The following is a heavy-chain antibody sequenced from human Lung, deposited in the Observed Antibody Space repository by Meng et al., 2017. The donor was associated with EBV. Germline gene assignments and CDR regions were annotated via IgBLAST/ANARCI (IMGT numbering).Heavy chain of an antibody. CDR2: IKSKPDGGAI. Sequence: EVQLVESGGGLVKPGGSLRLSCAAAGFTFSYAWMTWVRQAPGKGLEWVGRIKSKPDGGAIDYAAPVKGRFTISRDDSENTVYLQMNSLKIEDTAVYYCTKEAYCSSTTCPAAFDQWGQGTLVTVSS. CDR3: TKEAYCSSTTCPAAFDQ. CDR1: GFTFSYAW. J-gene: IGHJ4*02. D-gene: IGHD2-2*01. V-gene: IGHV3-15*01.